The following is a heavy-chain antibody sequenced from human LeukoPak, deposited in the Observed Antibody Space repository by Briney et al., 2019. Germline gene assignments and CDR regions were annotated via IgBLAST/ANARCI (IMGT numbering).Heavy chain of an antibody. CDR3: ARACTSCPRYYYGMDV. CDR2: IIPIFGAA. Sequence: SVKVSCKASGGTFSSYAISWVRQAPGQGLEWMGGIIPIFGAANYAQKFQGRVTITADESTSTAYMELSSLRSEDTAVYYCARACTSCPRYYYGMDVWGQGTTVTVSS. CDR1: GGTFSSYA. V-gene: IGHV1-69*01. D-gene: IGHD2-2*01. J-gene: IGHJ6*02.